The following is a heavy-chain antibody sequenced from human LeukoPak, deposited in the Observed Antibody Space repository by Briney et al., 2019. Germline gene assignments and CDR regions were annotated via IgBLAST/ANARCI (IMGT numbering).Heavy chain of an antibody. CDR2: MNPNSGNT. D-gene: IGHD3-16*01. J-gene: IGHJ4*02. Sequence: ASVKVSCKASGGTFSSYAINWVRQATGQGLEWMGWMNPNSGNTGYAQKFQGRVTITRNTSISTAYMELSSLRSEDTAVYYCAREIRGGTAGDYWGQGTLVTVSS. CDR3: AREIRGGTAGDY. CDR1: GGTFSSYA. V-gene: IGHV1-8*03.